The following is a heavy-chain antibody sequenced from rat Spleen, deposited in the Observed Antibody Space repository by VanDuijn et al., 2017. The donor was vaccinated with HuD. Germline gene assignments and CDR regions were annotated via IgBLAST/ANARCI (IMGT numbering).Heavy chain of an antibody. CDR1: GFTFSKYY. D-gene: IGHD1-6*01. Sequence: EVQLVESGGGLVQPGRSLKLSCAASGFTFSKYYMAWVRQAPTKGLEWVAYISAGGGSTYYRDSVKGRFTISRDNSKSTLYLQMDSLRSEATATYYCASLMYTPDYLGVMDAWGQGASVTVSS. CDR3: ASLMYTPDYLGVMDA. V-gene: IGHV5-27*01. J-gene: IGHJ4*01. CDR2: ISAGGGST.